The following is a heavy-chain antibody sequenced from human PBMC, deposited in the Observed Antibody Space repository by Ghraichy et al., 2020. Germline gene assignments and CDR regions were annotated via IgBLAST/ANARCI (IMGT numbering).Heavy chain of an antibody. J-gene: IGHJ3*02. CDR2: ISSSSTTI. CDR1: GFTFSRYS. D-gene: IGHD1-26*01. Sequence: GGSLRLSFAASGFTFSRYSMNWVRRAPGKGLEWVSYISSSSTTIYYADSVKGRFTISRDNAKNSLFLQMNSLRAEDTAVYYCAREDIVGAKDAFDIWGQGTMVTVSS. V-gene: IGHV3-48*01. CDR3: AREDIVGAKDAFDI.